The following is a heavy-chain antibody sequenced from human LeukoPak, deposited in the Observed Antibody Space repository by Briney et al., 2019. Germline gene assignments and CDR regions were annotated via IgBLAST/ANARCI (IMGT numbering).Heavy chain of an antibody. CDR2: IYTSGST. CDR3: ARDRPDLRFFENWFDP. D-gene: IGHD3-9*01. Sequence: PSETLSLTCTVSGGSTSSYYWSWIRQPAGKGLEWIGRIYTSGSTNYNPSLKSRVTMSVDTSKNQFSLKLSSVTAADTAVYYCARDRPDLRFFENWFDPWGQGTLVTVSS. V-gene: IGHV4-4*07. CDR1: GGSTSSYY. J-gene: IGHJ5*02.